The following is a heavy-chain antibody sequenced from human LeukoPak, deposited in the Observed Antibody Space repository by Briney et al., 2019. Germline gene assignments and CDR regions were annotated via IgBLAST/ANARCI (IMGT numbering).Heavy chain of an antibody. CDR3: ASYSPSTGWLDP. V-gene: IGHV3-7*01. J-gene: IGHJ5*02. CDR1: GFTFSNYW. CDR2: IKEDGSEK. D-gene: IGHD4-11*01. Sequence: GGSLRLSCAASGFTFSNYWMTWVRQAPEKGLEWVANIKEDGSEKYYVDSVKGRFTISRDNAKNSLYLQMNSLRAEDTAVYYCASYSPSTGWLDPWGQGTLVTVST.